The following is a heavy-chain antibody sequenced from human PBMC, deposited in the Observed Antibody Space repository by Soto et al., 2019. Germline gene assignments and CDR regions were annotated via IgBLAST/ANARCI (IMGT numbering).Heavy chain of an antibody. D-gene: IGHD2-2*01. Sequence: TGGSLRLSCAASGFTFSSYSMNWVRQAPGKGLEWVSSISSSSSYIYYADSVKGRFTISRDNAKNSLYLQMNSLRAEDTAVYYCAGGYCSSTSCSFYYGMDVWGQGTTVTVSS. V-gene: IGHV3-21*01. J-gene: IGHJ6*02. CDR1: GFTFSSYS. CDR3: AGGYCSSTSCSFYYGMDV. CDR2: ISSSSSYI.